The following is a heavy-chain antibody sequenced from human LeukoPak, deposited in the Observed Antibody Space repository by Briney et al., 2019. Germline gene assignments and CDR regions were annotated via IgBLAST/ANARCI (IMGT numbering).Heavy chain of an antibody. D-gene: IGHD5-12*01. V-gene: IGHV5-51*01. CDR1: GCSFTSYW. CDR3: ARLYSGYDWGGNSFDY. CDR2: IYPGDSDT. Sequence: GESLKISCKGSGCSFTSYWIGWVRQMPGKGLEWMGIIYPGDSDTRYSPSFQGQVTISADKSISTAYLQWSSLKASDTAMYYCARLYSGYDWGGNSFDYWGQGTLVTVSS. J-gene: IGHJ4*02.